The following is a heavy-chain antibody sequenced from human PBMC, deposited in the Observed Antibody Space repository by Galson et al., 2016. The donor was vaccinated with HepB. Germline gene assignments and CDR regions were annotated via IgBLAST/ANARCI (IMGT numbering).Heavy chain of an antibody. CDR3: TTLMGWGSRPYYYDNMDV. CDR1: GVSVSDKL. J-gene: IGHJ6*02. V-gene: IGHV3-53*01. CDR2: LYPTGDT. D-gene: IGHD3-16*01. Sequence: SLRLSCAVSGVSVSDKLLTWVRQAPGKGLEWVSTLYPTGDTFYADPVKGRFTISRDNSKNTLFYQMDSLRREDTAVYYCTTLMGWGSRPYYYDNMDVWGQGTTVTVSS.